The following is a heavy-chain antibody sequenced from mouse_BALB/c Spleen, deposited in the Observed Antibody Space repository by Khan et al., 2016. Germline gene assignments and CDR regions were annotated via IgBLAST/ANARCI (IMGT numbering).Heavy chain of an antibody. J-gene: IGHJ4*01. D-gene: IGHD4-1*01. CDR1: GYTFTNYG. CDR3: ARIPLGRWAMDY. CDR2: INTYTGEP. Sequence: QIQLVQSGPELKKPGETVKISCKASGYTFTNYGMNWVKQAPGKGLKWMGWINTYTGEPTYADDFKGRFAFSLETSASTAYLQINNLKNEDTAIYFCARIPLGRWAMDYWGQGTSVTVSS. V-gene: IGHV9-3-1*01.